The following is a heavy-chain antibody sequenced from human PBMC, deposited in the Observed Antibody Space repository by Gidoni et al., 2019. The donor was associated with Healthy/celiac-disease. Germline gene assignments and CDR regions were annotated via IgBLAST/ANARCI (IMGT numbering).Heavy chain of an antibody. CDR2: IYYSGST. CDR1: GGSISSSSYY. CDR3: ARHRTSLTNIAAAGTWFDP. J-gene: IGHJ5*02. D-gene: IGHD6-13*01. V-gene: IGHV4-39*01. Sequence: QLQLQESGPGLVKPSETLSLTCTVSGGSISSSSYYWGWIRQPPGKGLEWIGSIYYSGSTYYNPSLKSRVTISVDTSKNQFSLKLSSVTAADTAVYYCARHRTSLTNIAAAGTWFDPWGQGTLVTVSS.